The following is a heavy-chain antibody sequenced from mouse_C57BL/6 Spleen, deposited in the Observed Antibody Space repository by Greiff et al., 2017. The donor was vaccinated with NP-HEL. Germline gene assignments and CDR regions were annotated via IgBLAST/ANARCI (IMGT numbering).Heavy chain of an antibody. D-gene: IGHD1-1*01. J-gene: IGHJ2*01. CDR2: IYPGDGYT. CDR1: GYAFSSYW. V-gene: IGHV1-80*01. CDR3: ARGVTTVVEDFDY. Sequence: VQPQQSGAELVKPGASVKISCKASGYAFSSYWMNWVKQRPGKGPEWIGQIYPGDGYTNYNGKFKGKATLTADKSSSTAYMQLSSLTSEDAAVYFCARGVTTVVEDFDYWGQGTTLTVSS.